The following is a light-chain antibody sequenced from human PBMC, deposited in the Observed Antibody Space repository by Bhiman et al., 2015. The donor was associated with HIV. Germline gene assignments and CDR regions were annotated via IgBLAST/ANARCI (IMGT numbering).Light chain of an antibody. CDR3: SSYTTSSTYV. Sequence: QSALTQPASVSGAPGQSITISCTGTSSDVGGYDYVSWYQQYPGNAPKLLIYEVNKWPSGVPNRFSGSKSDNTASLTISGLQAEDEADYYCSSYTTSSTYVFGTGTKVTVL. CDR2: EVN. CDR1: SSDVGGYDY. J-gene: IGLJ1*01. V-gene: IGLV2-14*01.